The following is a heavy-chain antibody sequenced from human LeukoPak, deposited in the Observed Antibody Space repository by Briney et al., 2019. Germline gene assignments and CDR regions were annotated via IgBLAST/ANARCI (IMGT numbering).Heavy chain of an antibody. CDR1: GYTFTSYD. Sequence: SVKVSCKASGYTFTSYDINWVRQATGQGLEWMGWMNPNSGNTGYAQKFQGRVTMTRSTSINTAYMDLNSLTSEDTAVYYCARSSVGARRRIDYWGQGSLVTVSS. V-gene: IGHV1-8*01. J-gene: IGHJ4*02. CDR2: MNPNSGNT. CDR3: ARSSVGARRRIDY. D-gene: IGHD1-26*01.